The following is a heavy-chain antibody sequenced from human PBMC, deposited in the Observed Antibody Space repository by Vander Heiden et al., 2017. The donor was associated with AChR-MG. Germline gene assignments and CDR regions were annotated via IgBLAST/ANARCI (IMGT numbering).Heavy chain of an antibody. CDR3: ARDKLTMVRGVIINGYYGMDV. D-gene: IGHD3-10*01. CDR1: GFTFRSYG. Sequence: VQLVESGGRVVQPGSSLTLSCAASGFTFRSYGMHWGGQAPGKGLEWVAVIWYDGSNKYYADSVKGRFTISRDNSKNTLYLQMNSLRAEDTAVYYCARDKLTMVRGVIINGYYGMDVWGQGTTVTVSS. V-gene: IGHV3-33*01. J-gene: IGHJ6*02. CDR2: IWYDGSNK.